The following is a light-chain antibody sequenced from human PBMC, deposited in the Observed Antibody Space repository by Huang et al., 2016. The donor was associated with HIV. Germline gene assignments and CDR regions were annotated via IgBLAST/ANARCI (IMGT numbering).Light chain of an antibody. Sequence: EVVLPQSPATLSVSPGGRAALSCRASQSVGVNLAWYQQKGGQAPRLLIYDASRRAAGVPARFSGSGSETEFTLTISSLQSEEFAIYYCQQYDKWPPMTFGPGTKVDIK. CDR1: QSVGVN. CDR3: QQYDKWPPMT. CDR2: DAS. V-gene: IGKV3D-15*01. J-gene: IGKJ3*01.